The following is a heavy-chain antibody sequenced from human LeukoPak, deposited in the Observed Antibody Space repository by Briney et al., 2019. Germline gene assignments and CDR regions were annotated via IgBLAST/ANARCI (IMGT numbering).Heavy chain of an antibody. D-gene: IGHD6-13*01. CDR2: ISGSGGST. J-gene: IGHJ4*02. CDR1: GFTFSSYA. Sequence: SGGSLRLSCAASGFTFSSYAMSWVRQAPGKGLEWVSAISGSGGSTNYADSVKDRFTISRDNSKNTLYLQMNSLRAEDTAVYYCARDPWAAAAVLYYFDYWGQGTLVTVSS. V-gene: IGHV3-23*01. CDR3: ARDPWAAAAVLYYFDY.